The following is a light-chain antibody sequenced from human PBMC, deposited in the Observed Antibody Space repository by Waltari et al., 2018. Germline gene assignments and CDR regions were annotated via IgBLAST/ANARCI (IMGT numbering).Light chain of an antibody. J-gene: IGLJ3*02. V-gene: IGLV3-10*01. CDR2: EDT. CDR1: ALPDTY. Sequence: SYELTQQPSVSVSPGQTARITCSGDALPDTYVYCHQQQSGQAPVLVIFEDTKRPSGIPERVVGASSGTTANLNISGAQVEDEADYYCYSTDSSGDHGVFGGGTKLTVL. CDR3: YSTDSSGDHGV.